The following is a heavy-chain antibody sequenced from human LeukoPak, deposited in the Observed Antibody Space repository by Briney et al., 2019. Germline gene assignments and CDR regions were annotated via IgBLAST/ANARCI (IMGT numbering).Heavy chain of an antibody. D-gene: IGHD5-18*01. Sequence: ASVKVSCKASGYTFTDYYVHWVRQAPGQGLEWMGWINTKNGATNYAQKLQGRVTMTTDTSTSTAYMELRSLRSDDTAVYYCARVGRGYSYGYAGYWGQGTLVTVSS. CDR3: ARVGRGYSYGYAGY. J-gene: IGHJ4*02. CDR1: GYTFTDYY. CDR2: INTKNGAT. V-gene: IGHV1-18*04.